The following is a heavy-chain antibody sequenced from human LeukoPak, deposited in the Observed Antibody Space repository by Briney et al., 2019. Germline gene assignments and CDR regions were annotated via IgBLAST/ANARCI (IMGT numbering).Heavy chain of an antibody. CDR1: GYTFTGYY. J-gene: IGHJ3*02. CDR2: INPNSGGT. D-gene: IGHD3-3*01. V-gene: IGHV1-2*02. Sequence: GASVKVSCKASGYTFTGYYMHWVRQAPGQGLEWMGWINPNSGGTNYAQKFQGRVTMTRDTSISTAYMELSRLRSDDTAVYYCARDAYYDFWSGYPSPGGFDTWGQGTMVTVSS. CDR3: ARDAYYDFWSGYPSPGGFDT.